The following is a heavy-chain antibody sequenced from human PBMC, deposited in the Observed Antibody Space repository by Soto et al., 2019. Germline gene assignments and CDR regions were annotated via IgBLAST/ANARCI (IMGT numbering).Heavy chain of an antibody. CDR3: AKDRFTPYYFDY. Sequence: LRLSCAASGFTFSNYAMSWVRQAPGKGLEWVSDISGSGGITYYADSVKGRFTISRDNSKSTLYLQVNSLRAEDTAVYYCAKDRFTPYYFDYWGQGTLVTVSS. V-gene: IGHV3-23*01. D-gene: IGHD2-15*01. CDR2: ISGSGGIT. CDR1: GFTFSNYA. J-gene: IGHJ4*02.